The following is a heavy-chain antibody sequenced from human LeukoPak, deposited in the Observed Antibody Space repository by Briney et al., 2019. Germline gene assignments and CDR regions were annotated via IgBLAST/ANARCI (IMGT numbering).Heavy chain of an antibody. Sequence: GGSLRLSCVASGFIFSTYAMTWVRQAPGKGLEWVANIKQDGSKKSYVDSVKGRFTISRDNAKNSLYLQMNSLRAEDTAIYYCTRVGYIDEGIDYWGQGTLVTVSS. CDR3: TRVGYIDEGIDY. D-gene: IGHD5-24*01. J-gene: IGHJ4*02. CDR2: IKQDGSKK. CDR1: GFIFSTYA. V-gene: IGHV3-7*04.